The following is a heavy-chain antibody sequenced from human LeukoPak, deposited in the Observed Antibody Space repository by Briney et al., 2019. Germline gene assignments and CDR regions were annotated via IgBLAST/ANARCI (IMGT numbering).Heavy chain of an antibody. J-gene: IGHJ4*02. CDR1: GGSINSYY. CDR2: IYYSGST. CDR3: ATHSGSYYYFDY. Sequence: SETLSLTCTVSGGSINSYYWSWIRQPPGKGLEWIGYIYYSGSTNYNPSLKSRVAISVDTSKNQFPLKLSSVTAADTALYFCATHSGSYYYFDYWGQGTLVTVSS. V-gene: IGHV4-59*01. D-gene: IGHD1-26*01.